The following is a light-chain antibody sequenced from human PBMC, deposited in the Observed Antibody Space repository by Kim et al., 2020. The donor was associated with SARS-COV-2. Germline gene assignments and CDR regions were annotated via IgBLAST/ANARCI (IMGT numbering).Light chain of an antibody. V-gene: IGLV2-8*01. CDR1: SSDVGAYKY. J-gene: IGLJ1*01. CDR3: SSYAGTSGYV. Sequence: GQSVTISCNGTSSDVGAYKYVSWYQQHPGKAPKLMIFEVNERPSGVPDRFSGSKSGNTASLTVSGLQAEDEADYYCSSYAGTSGYVFGTGTKVTVL. CDR2: EVN.